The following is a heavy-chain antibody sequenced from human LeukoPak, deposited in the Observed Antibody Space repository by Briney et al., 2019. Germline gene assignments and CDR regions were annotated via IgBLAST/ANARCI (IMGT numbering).Heavy chain of an antibody. V-gene: IGHV3-21*01. D-gene: IGHD5-12*01. CDR3: ASLGSSKVATYYYGMDV. CDR1: GFTFSSYS. J-gene: IGHJ6*02. CDR2: ISSSSSYI. Sequence: GSLRLSCAASGFTFSSYSMNWVRQAPGKGLEWVSSISSSSSYIYYADSVKGRFTISRDNAKNSLYLQMNSLRAEDTAVYYCASLGSSKVATYYYGMDVWGQGTTVTVSS.